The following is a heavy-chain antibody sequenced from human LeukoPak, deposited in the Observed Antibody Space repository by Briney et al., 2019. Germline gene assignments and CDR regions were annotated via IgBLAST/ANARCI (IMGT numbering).Heavy chain of an antibody. CDR2: ISAYNGNT. D-gene: IGHD2-8*01. CDR3: AREVFGYCTNGVCSPYGWFDP. Sequence: ASVKVSCKASGYTFTSYGISWVRQAPGQGLEWMGWISAYNGNTNYAQKLQGSVTMTTDTSTSTAYMELRSLRSDDTAVYYCAREVFGYCTNGVCSPYGWFDPWGQGTLVTVSS. V-gene: IGHV1-18*01. J-gene: IGHJ5*02. CDR1: GYTFTSYG.